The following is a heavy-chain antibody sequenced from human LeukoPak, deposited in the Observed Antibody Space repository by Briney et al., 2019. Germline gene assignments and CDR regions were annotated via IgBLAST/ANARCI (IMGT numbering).Heavy chain of an antibody. J-gene: IGHJ4*02. CDR2: ISTDNGNI. CDR1: GYTFTSYG. V-gene: IGHV1-18*01. D-gene: IGHD6-6*01. CDR3: ARPRGQPVEFDF. Sequence: ASVKVSCKASGYTFTSYGISWVRQAPGQGLEWVGWISTDNGNISHAQKLQGRVTMTTDTSTSTAYMELRSLTSDDTAVYYCARPRGQPVEFDFWGQGTLVTVSS.